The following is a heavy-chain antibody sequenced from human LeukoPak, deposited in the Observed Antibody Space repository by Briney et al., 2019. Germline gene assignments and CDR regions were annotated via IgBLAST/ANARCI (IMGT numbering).Heavy chain of an antibody. D-gene: IGHD3-9*01. CDR3: AKDRQYYDILTGYYSSY. CDR1: GFTFSSYA. V-gene: IGHV3-23*01. J-gene: IGHJ4*02. Sequence: GGSLRLSCAASGFTFSSYAMSWVRQAPGKGLEWVSAISGSGGSTYYADSVKGRFTISRDNSKNTLYLQMNSLRAEDTGVYYCAKDRQYYDILTGYYSSYWGQGTLVTVSS. CDR2: ISGSGGST.